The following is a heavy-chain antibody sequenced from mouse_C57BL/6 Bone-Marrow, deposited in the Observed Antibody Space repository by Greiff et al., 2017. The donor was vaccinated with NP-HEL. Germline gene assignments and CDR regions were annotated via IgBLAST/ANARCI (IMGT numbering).Heavy chain of an antibody. J-gene: IGHJ2*01. V-gene: IGHV1-62-2*01. Sequence: QVQLQQSGAELVKPGASVKLSCKASGYTFTEYTIHWVKQRSGQGLEWLGWFYPGSGSLKYNEKFKEKATLTADKSSRTVYMELSRLTSEDSSVYFCARHPRYDGYGDYWGQGTTLTVSS. CDR3: ARHPRYDGYGDY. D-gene: IGHD2-3*01. CDR2: FYPGSGSL. CDR1: GYTFTEYT.